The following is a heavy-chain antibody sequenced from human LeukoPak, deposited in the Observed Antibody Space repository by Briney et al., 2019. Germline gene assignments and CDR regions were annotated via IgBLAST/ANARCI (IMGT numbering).Heavy chain of an antibody. Sequence: GGSLRLSCAASGFTFSSYGMHWVRQAPGKGLEWVAFIRYDGSNKYYADSVKGRFTISRDNSKNTLYLQMNSLRAEDTAVYYCAKDHRRLTIVGATTHFDYWGQGTPVTVSS. V-gene: IGHV3-30*02. CDR3: AKDHRRLTIVGATTHFDY. CDR2: IRYDGSNK. D-gene: IGHD1-26*01. J-gene: IGHJ4*02. CDR1: GFTFSSYG.